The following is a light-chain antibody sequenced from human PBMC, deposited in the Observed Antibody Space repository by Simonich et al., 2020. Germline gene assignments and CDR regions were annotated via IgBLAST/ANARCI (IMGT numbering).Light chain of an antibody. CDR3: QQYGSLLT. J-gene: IGKJ4*01. Sequence: EIVLTQSPGTLSLSPGERATLSCRASQRVSSSYLAWYQQKPGLAPRLLLYDASRRATGIPDRFSGSGSGTDFTLTISRLEPEDFAVYYCQQYGSLLTFGGGTKVEIK. CDR2: DAS. CDR1: QRVSSSY. V-gene: IGKV3D-20*01.